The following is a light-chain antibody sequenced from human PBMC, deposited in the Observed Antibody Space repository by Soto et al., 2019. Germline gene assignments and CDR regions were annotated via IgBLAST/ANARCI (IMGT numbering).Light chain of an antibody. J-gene: IGKJ5*01. V-gene: IGKV1-39*01. Sequence: DIQMTQSPSSLSASVGDRFTITCRASQSISGYLNWYQQKPGKAPNLLIYAASSLQSGVPSRFSGSGSGTDFTLTTNSLHPEDFATYYCQQSYSTPITFGQGTRLEI. CDR1: QSISGY. CDR2: AAS. CDR3: QQSYSTPIT.